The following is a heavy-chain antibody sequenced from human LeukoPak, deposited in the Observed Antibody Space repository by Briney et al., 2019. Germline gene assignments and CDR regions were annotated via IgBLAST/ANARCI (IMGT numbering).Heavy chain of an antibody. D-gene: IGHD2-15*01. Sequence: PSQTLSLTCGVYGGSFSGYYWSWIRQPPGKGLEWIGEVSQTGSGKTNYNPSLKGRVTISVDTSKNQFALELTSVTAADTAMYYCARVPLYWQDPFDFWGRGTLVTVSS. V-gene: IGHV4-34*01. J-gene: IGHJ4*02. CDR2: VSQTGSGKT. CDR3: ARVPLYWQDPFDF. CDR1: GGSFSGYY.